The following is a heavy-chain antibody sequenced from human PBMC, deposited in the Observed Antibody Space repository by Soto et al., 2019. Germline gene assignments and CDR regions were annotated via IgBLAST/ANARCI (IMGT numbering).Heavy chain of an antibody. Sequence: SETLSLTCTVSGGSISSYYWTWIRQPPGEGLEWIGYIYSSGNTNYNPSLKSRVTISLDTSKSQFSLRLSSVTASDTAIYYCARRHVLVVGATRGDALDIWGQGTAVTVSS. V-gene: IGHV4-4*09. CDR2: IYSSGNT. J-gene: IGHJ3*02. D-gene: IGHD2-15*01. CDR1: GGSISSYY. CDR3: ARRHVLVVGATRGDALDI.